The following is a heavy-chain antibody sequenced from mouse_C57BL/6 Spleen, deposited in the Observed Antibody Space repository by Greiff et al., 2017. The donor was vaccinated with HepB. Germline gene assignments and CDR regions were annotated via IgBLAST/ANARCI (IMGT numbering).Heavy chain of an antibody. Sequence: QVQLQQSGAELVKPGASVKLSCKASGYTFTSYWMHWVKQRPGQGLEWIGMIHPNSGSTNYNEKFKSKATLTVDKSSSTAYMQLSSLTSEDSAVYYCASPYYDSWFAYWGQGTLVTVSA. CDR3: ASPYYDSWFAY. J-gene: IGHJ3*01. CDR2: IHPNSGST. CDR1: GYTFTSYW. D-gene: IGHD2-4*01. V-gene: IGHV1-64*01.